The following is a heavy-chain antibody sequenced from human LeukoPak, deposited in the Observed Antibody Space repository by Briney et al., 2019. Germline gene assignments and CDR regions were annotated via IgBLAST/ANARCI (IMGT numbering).Heavy chain of an antibody. Sequence: PGGSLRLSCAVSGFTFRTYGMHWVRQAPGKGLEWVAFIRHDGSNQYYADSVKGRFTISRDNSKNTLFLQMSSLRAEDTAVYYCAKDRVSGLIILMRTANEFWGQGTLVTVSS. V-gene: IGHV3-30*02. J-gene: IGHJ4*02. CDR1: GFTFRTYG. CDR2: IRHDGSNQ. CDR3: AKDRVSGLIILMRTANEF. D-gene: IGHD2-8*01.